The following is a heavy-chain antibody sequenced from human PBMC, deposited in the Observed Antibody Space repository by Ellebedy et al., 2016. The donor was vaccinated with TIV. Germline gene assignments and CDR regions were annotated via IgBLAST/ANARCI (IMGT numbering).Heavy chain of an antibody. CDR3: ARSGSSGGNWFDP. CDR2: IYPGDSDT. J-gene: IGHJ5*02. D-gene: IGHD1-26*01. V-gene: IGHV5-51*01. CDR1: GYIFSGYW. Sequence: GESLKISCKGSGYIFSGYWIAWVRHMPGKGLEWMGIIYPGDSDTKYSPSFQGQVIISVDKSSSTAYLQWSSLKASDTAIYYCARSGSSGGNWFDPWGQGTLVTVSS.